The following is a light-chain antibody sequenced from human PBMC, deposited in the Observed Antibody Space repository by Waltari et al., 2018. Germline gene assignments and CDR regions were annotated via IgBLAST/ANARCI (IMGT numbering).Light chain of an antibody. CDR2: MAS. CDR3: QQYSSFST. Sequence: DIQMTPSPSTLSASVGDRFTISCRASQSVGTWLAWYQQKPGKAPKLLIYMASSLDSGVPSRFSGSGSGTDFTLTISSLQPDDFATYSCQQYSSFSTFGQGTKV. V-gene: IGKV1-5*03. J-gene: IGKJ2*01. CDR1: QSVGTW.